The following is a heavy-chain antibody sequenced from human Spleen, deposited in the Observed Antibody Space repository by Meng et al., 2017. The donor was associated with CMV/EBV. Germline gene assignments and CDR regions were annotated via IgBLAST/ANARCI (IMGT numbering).Heavy chain of an antibody. CDR2: ISGSSGSK. CDR3: AKDTPHYYYDRY. D-gene: IGHD3-22*01. V-gene: IGHV3-23*01. Sequence: ADPGVSVGRYDESWVGEERGEGREGVSAISGSSGSKYYADAMKGRFTISRDNSKNTLYRQMNSLRAEDTAVYYCAKDTPHYYYDRYWGQGTLVTVSS. J-gene: IGHJ4*02. CDR1: GVSVGRYD.